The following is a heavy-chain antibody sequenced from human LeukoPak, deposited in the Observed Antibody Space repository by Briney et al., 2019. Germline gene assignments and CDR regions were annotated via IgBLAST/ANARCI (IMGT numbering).Heavy chain of an antibody. CDR2: MNPNSGNT. CDR3: ARVAGPDSSGYYYYFDY. V-gene: IGHV1-8*03. CDR1: GYTFTSYD. D-gene: IGHD3-22*01. J-gene: IGHJ4*02. Sequence: ASVKVSCKASGYTFTSYDINWVRQATGQGLEWMGWMNPNSGNTGYAQKFQGRVTITADESTSTAYMELSSLRSEDTAVYYCARVAGPDSSGYYYYFDYWGQGTLVTVSS.